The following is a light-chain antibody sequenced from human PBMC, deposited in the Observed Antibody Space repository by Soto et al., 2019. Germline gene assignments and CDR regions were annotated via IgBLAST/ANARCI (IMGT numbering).Light chain of an antibody. CDR1: SSNIGSNY. J-gene: IGLJ1*01. V-gene: IGLV2-18*01. Sequence: QSVLTQPPSASGTPGQRVTISCSGSSSNIGSNYVYWYQQPPGTAPKLMIYEVSKRPSGVPDRFSGSKSGNTASLTISGLQAADEADYYCSLYTSENAYVFGTGTKV. CDR3: SLYTSENAYV. CDR2: EVS.